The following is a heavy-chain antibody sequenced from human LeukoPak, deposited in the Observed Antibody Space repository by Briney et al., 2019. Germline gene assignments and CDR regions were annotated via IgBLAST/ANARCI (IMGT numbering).Heavy chain of an antibody. CDR1: GGSISSGSYY. CDR3: ATGRHSGSDSWLIGYYYYYLDV. J-gene: IGHJ6*03. CDR2: IGTSGGT. V-gene: IGHV4-61*02. Sequence: SETLSLTCTVSGGSISSGSYYWSWIRQPAGKGLEWIGRIGTSGGTNYNAALKRRGTISVDTSNNQLSLKRSTVTPGDTPANYCATGRHSGSDSWLIGYYYYYLDVWGKGTTVTISS. D-gene: IGHD5-12*01.